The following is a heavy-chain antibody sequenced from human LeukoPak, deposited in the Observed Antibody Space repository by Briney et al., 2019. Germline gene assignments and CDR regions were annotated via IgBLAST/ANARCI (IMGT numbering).Heavy chain of an antibody. V-gene: IGHV1-2*02. CDR2: INPDSGGT. J-gene: IGHJ4*02. CDR3: ARVRHESPNFTVVVTAARHRNFDY. CDR1: GYTFTGYY. Sequence: ASVKVSCKASGYTFTGYYIHWVRQAPGQGLEWMGWINPDSGGTNFAQKFKGRPIVTRDTSITTVYMELRRLRSDDTAVYYCARVRHESPNFTVVVTAARHRNFDYWGQGTLVTVSS. D-gene: IGHD2-21*02.